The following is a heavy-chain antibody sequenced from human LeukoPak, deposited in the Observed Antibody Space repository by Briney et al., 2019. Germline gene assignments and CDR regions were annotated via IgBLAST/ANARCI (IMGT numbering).Heavy chain of an antibody. Sequence: ASVKVSCKASGYTFTSYDIQWVRQATGQGLEWMGWMNPNSGNTGYAQKFQGRVTMTRNTSISTAYMELSSLRSEDTAVYYFARSMQYYDFWSGYFVSASLIYYYYYGMDVWGQGTTVTVSS. J-gene: IGHJ6*02. CDR2: MNPNSGNT. D-gene: IGHD3-3*01. V-gene: IGHV1-8*01. CDR1: GYTFTSYD. CDR3: ARSMQYYDFWSGYFVSASLIYYYYYGMDV.